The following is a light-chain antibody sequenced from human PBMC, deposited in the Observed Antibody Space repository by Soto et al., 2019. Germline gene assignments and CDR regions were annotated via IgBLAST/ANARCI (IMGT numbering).Light chain of an antibody. V-gene: IGLV2-23*02. CDR2: EVN. Sequence: QSVLTQPASVSGSPGQSITISCTGTSSDVGTYTLVSWYQQHPGKAPQLVIYEVNKRPAGVSTRVSGSRSGNTASLTISGLQAEDEAHYYCCAYAGSHTWVFGGGTKLTVL. J-gene: IGLJ2*01. CDR3: CAYAGSHTWV. CDR1: SSDVGTYTL.